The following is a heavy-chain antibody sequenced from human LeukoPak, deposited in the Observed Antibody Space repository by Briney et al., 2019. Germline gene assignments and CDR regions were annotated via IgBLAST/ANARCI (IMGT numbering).Heavy chain of an antibody. CDR1: GCSISSSSYY. CDR2: IYYSGST. V-gene: IGHV4-39*01. CDR3: ARHSSGWYDDY. D-gene: IGHD6-19*01. Sequence: WETLSLTCTVSGCSISSSSYYWGWIRQPPGKGLEGIGSIYYSGSTYYNQSLQSRVTISVDTSTNQFSLKLSSVTAAATAVYYCARHSSGWYDDYWGQGTLVTVSS. J-gene: IGHJ4*02.